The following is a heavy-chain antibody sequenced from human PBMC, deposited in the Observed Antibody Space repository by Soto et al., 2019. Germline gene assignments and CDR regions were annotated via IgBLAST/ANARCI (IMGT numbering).Heavy chain of an antibody. CDR2: IDWDDDK. CDR1: GFSLSTSGMC. V-gene: IGHV2-70*01. Sequence: SGPTLVNPTQTLTLTCTFSGFSLSTSGMCVSWIRQPPGKALEWLALIDWDDDKYYSTSLKTRLTISKDTSKNQVVLTMTNMDPVDTATYYCARQPLRAYDSSGYYERIFDYWGQGTLVTVSS. CDR3: ARQPLRAYDSSGYYERIFDY. D-gene: IGHD3-22*01. J-gene: IGHJ4*02.